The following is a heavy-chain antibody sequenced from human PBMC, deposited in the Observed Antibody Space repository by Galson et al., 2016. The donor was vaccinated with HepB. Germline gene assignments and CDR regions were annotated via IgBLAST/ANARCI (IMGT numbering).Heavy chain of an antibody. CDR2: IAGGSTTV. J-gene: IGHJ4*02. CDR1: GFIFGDYY. CDR3: ARDREPETTMPIFDH. D-gene: IGHD4-17*01. V-gene: IGHV3-11*01. Sequence: SLRLSCAASGFIFGDYYMSWIRQAPGKGLEWISYIAGGSTTVYHADSVKGRFTVSPDNAKRTLILQMDSLRVDDTAMYFCARDREPETTMPIFDHWGQGVLVTVSA.